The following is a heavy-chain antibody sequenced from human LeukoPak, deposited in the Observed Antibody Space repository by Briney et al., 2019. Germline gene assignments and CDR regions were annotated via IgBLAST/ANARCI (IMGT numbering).Heavy chain of an antibody. V-gene: IGHV3-33*06. Sequence: QPGRSLRLSCAASGFTFSSYGMHWVRQAPGKGLEWVAVIWYDGSNKYYADSVKGRFTISRDNSKNTLYLQMNSLRAEDTAVYYCAKALPNYLTGIVGATEFFDYWGQGTLVTVSS. CDR3: AKALPNYLTGIVGATEFFDY. CDR2: IWYDGSNK. J-gene: IGHJ4*02. D-gene: IGHD1-26*01. CDR1: GFTFSSYG.